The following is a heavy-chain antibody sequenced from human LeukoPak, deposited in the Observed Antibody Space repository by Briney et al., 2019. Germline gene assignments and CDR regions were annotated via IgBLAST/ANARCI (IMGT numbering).Heavy chain of an antibody. CDR1: GFSLSTTGVG. CDR2: IYWNDDK. Sequence: SGPTLVNPTQPLTLTCTFSGFSLSTTGVGVTWVRQPPGKALEWLALIYWNDDKHYSPSLKTRLTITKDTSKNQVVLTMTNMDPVDTATYYCAHDRAGIGFDPWGQGTLVTVSS. J-gene: IGHJ5*02. D-gene: IGHD3-22*01. CDR3: AHDRAGIGFDP. V-gene: IGHV2-5*01.